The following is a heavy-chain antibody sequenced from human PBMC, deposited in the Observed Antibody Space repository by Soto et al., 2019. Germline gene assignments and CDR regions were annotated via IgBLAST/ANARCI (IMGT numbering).Heavy chain of an antibody. J-gene: IGHJ5*02. Sequence: ASVTVSFRASGYTYTSSGISWVRLAPGQGLEWMGWISAYNGNTNYAQKLQGRVTMTTDTSTSTAYMELRSLRSDDTAVYYCARASGSSYWFDPWGQGTLVTVS. CDR3: ARASGSSYWFDP. CDR1: GYTYTSSG. V-gene: IGHV1-18*01. CDR2: ISAYNGNT. D-gene: IGHD1-26*01.